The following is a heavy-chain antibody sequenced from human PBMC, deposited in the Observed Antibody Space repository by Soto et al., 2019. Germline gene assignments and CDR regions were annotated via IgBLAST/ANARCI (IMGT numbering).Heavy chain of an antibody. V-gene: IGHV4-4*02. D-gene: IGHD3-3*01. CDR3: GSAKGGGSSGMVMNY. J-gene: IGHJ4*02. Sequence: SETLSLTCAVSGGSISSSNWWSWVRQPPGKGLEWIGEIYHSGSTNYNPSLKSRVTISVDKSKNKFSLELSSVTAADTAVYYCGSAKGGGSSGMVMNYWGQGTLVTVSS. CDR1: GGSISSSNW. CDR2: IYHSGST.